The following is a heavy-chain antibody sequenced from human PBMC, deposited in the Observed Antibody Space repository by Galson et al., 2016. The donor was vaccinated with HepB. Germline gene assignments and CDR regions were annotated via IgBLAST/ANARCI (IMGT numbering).Heavy chain of an antibody. Sequence: SLRLSCAASGFTFSSYAMSWVRQAPGKGLEWVSAITISGDYRYYADSVKGRFTISRDNSKNTLYLQMTSLRAEDTAVYYCANDLIAVAGPYFDSWGQGTLVTVSS. CDR2: ITISGDYR. J-gene: IGHJ4*02. CDR1: GFTFSSYA. D-gene: IGHD6-19*01. V-gene: IGHV3-23*01. CDR3: ANDLIAVAGPYFDS.